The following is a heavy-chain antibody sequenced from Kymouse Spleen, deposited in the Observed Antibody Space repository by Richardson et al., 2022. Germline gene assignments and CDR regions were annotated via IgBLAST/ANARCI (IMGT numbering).Heavy chain of an antibody. D-gene: IGHD1-7*01. J-gene: IGHJ4*02. Sequence: EVQLVESGGGLVKPGGSLRLSCAASGFTFSNAWMSWVRQAPGKGLEWVGRIKSKTDGGTTDYAAPVKGRFTISRDDSKNTLYLQMNSLKTEDTAVYYCTTENNWNYVFDYWGQGTLVTVSS. CDR2: IKSKTDGGTT. CDR3: TTENNWNYVFDY. CDR1: GFTFSNAW. V-gene: IGHV3-15*01.